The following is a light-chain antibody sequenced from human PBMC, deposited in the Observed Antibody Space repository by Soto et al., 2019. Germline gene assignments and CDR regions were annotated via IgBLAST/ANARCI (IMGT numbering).Light chain of an antibody. Sequence: DLQMTQSPSTLSASVGDRVTITCRASQSISVLLAWYQQKPGTAPKILIYKASGLESGVPSRFSGSGSGTEFTLTISSLQPDDLATYYCQQYDSYPWTFVQGTKVEIK. J-gene: IGKJ1*01. V-gene: IGKV1-5*03. CDR2: KAS. CDR1: QSISVL. CDR3: QQYDSYPWT.